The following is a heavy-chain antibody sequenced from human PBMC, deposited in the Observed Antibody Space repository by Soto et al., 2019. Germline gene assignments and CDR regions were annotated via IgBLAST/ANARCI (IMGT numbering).Heavy chain of an antibody. CDR3: AHTLSSADYVSWYFDL. Sequence: QITLKESGPTLVKPTQTLTLTCTFSGFALSTNGVGVGWIRQSPGKALEWVALIYWNDDKRYSPSLKSRLTIPKDTSKNQVLLTMTNVDPVDTGTYYCAHTLSSADYVSWYFDLWGRGTLVTVSS. CDR2: IYWNDDK. J-gene: IGHJ2*01. CDR1: GFALSTNGVG. D-gene: IGHD3-16*01. V-gene: IGHV2-5*01.